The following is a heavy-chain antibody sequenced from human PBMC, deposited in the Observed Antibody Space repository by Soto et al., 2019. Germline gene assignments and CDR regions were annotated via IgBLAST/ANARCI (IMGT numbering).Heavy chain of an antibody. V-gene: IGHV1-69*06. CDR3: TTIRVRGGPLRFED. D-gene: IGHD5-12*01. CDR2: VLPITGST. J-gene: IGHJ4*01. CDR1: GGLFSVFS. Sequence: QVQLVQSGAEVKKPGSSVKVSCKTSGGLFSVFSFNWVRQAHGQGLEWMGGVLPITGSTDYAKKFQGRLTITADRATSTIYMELSRLTSDDKANYYCTTIRVRGGPLRFEDGGQGTLISVSS.